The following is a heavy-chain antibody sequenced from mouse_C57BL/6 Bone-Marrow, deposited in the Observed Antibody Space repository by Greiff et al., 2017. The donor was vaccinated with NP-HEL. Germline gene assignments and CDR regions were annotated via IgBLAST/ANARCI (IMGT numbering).Heavy chain of an antibody. Sequence: DVKLQESGAELVRPGASVKLSCTASGFNIKDDYMHWVKQRPEQGLEWIGWIDPENGDTEYASKFQGKATITADTSSNTAYLQLSSLTSEDTAVYYCTSYYSNYVEYYFDYWGQGTTLTVSS. CDR2: IDPENGDT. V-gene: IGHV14-4*01. J-gene: IGHJ2*01. CDR3: TSYYSNYVEYYFDY. D-gene: IGHD2-5*01. CDR1: GFNIKDDY.